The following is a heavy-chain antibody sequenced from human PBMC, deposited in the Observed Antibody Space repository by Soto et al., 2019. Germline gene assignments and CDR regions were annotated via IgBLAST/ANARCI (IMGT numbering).Heavy chain of an antibody. CDR3: VRDRTVVVPAATWFDP. CDR1: GFTFSSYG. V-gene: IGHV3-33*01. D-gene: IGHD2-2*01. J-gene: IGHJ5*02. Sequence: SLRLSCAASGFTFSSYGMHWVRQAPGKGLEWVAVIWYDGSNKYYADSVKGRFTISRDNSKNTLYLQMNSLRAEDTAVYYCVRDRTVVVPAATWFDPWGQGTLVTVSS. CDR2: IWYDGSNK.